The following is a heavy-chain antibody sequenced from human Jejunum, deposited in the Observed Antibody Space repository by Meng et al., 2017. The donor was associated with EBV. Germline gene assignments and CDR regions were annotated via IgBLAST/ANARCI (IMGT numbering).Heavy chain of an antibody. Sequence: QGQRTESGPGLVKPSETLSLTCSVSGDSVTGYNYWTWIRQPPGKGLEWIGNLYYAGKAIYKPSLQSRVTISVDTSKNQISLKVTSVTAADTAIYYCARGRGYDYGDSWGQGTLVTVSS. CDR3: ARGRGYDYGDS. J-gene: IGHJ5*02. CDR2: LYYAGKA. V-gene: IGHV4-61*01. CDR1: GDSVTGYNY. D-gene: IGHD5-12*01.